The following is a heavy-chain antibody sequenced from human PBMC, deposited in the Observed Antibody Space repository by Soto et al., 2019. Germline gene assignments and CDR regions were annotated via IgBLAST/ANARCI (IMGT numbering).Heavy chain of an antibody. V-gene: IGHV1-18*01. D-gene: IGHD3-3*01. CDR1: GYTFTSYG. J-gene: IGHJ4*02. CDR3: AGEYFGVAGLSYFDY. Sequence: QVQLVQSGAEVKKPGASVKVSCKASGYTFTSYGISWVRQAPGQGLEWMGWISAYNGNTNYAQKLHGRVTMTTDTSTSTGYMELRSLRSDDTAVYYCAGEYFGVAGLSYFDYWGQGTLVTVSS. CDR2: ISAYNGNT.